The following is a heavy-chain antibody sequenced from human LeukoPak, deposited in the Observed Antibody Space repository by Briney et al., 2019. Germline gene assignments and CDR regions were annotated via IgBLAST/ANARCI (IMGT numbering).Heavy chain of an antibody. CDR2: IYYSGST. J-gene: IGHJ5*02. D-gene: IGHD6-13*01. CDR1: GGSISSYY. V-gene: IGHV4-59*12. CDR3: ARDRSSSWYVRWFDP. Sequence: SETLSLTCTVSGGSISSYYWSWIRQPPGKGLEWIGYIYYSGSTYYNPSLKSRVTISVDTSKNQFSLKLSSVTAADTAVYYCARDRSSSWYVRWFDPWGQGTLVTVSS.